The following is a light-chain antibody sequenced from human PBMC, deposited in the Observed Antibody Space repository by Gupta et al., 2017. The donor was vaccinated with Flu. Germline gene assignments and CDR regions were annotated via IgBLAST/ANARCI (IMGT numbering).Light chain of an antibody. CDR2: KAS. J-gene: IGKJ4*01. V-gene: IGKV1-5*03. CDR1: QSINGW. Sequence: PSTLSASVGDRVTLTCRASQSINGWLAWYQQKPGKAPKLLMYKASTLESGVTSRFSGSVSGTEFTLTISSLQPDDFATYYCQQDNSSPLTFGGGTKVDIK. CDR3: QQDNSSPLT.